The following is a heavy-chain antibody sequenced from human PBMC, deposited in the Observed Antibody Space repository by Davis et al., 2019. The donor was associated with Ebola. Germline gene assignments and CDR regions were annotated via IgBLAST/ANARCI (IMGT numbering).Heavy chain of an antibody. V-gene: IGHV1-2*02. Sequence: ASVKVSCKASGYTFSDEYMSWVRQAPGQGLEWMGCINPSSGGTNDAQKFQGRVTMTSDTAITTAYMELSSLRSDDTAVYYCASSAGTPVTTGYWGQGTRVTVSS. CDR3: ASSAGTPVTTGY. D-gene: IGHD4-17*01. CDR2: INPSSGGT. CDR1: GYTFSDEY. J-gene: IGHJ4*02.